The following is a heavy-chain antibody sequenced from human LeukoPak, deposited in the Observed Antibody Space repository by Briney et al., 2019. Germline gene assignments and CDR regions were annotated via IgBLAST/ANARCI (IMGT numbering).Heavy chain of an antibody. CDR3: AKAVAGTKYYYGMDV. CDR2: IEQDGSEK. Sequence: GGSLRLSCAASGFTFSNSWMSWVRQAPGKGLEWVANIEQDGSEKVYVDSVRGRFTISRDNAENSLFLQMNSLRTEDTAVYYCAKAVAGTKYYYGMDVWGQGTTVTVSS. CDR1: GFTFSNSW. D-gene: IGHD6-19*01. V-gene: IGHV3-7*03. J-gene: IGHJ6*02.